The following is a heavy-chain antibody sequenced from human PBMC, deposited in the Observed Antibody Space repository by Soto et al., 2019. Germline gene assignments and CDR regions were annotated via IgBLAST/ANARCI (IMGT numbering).Heavy chain of an antibody. V-gene: IGHV3-23*01. CDR2: ISGSGGST. D-gene: IGHD2-2*01. CDR3: AACYQLLSPYYYMDV. CDR1: GFTFSSYA. Sequence: PGGSLRLSCAASGFTFSSYAMSWVRQAPGKGLEWVSAISGSGGSTYYADSVKGRFTISRDNSKNTLYLQMNSLRAEDTAVYYCAACYQLLSPYYYMDVWGKGTTVTVSS. J-gene: IGHJ6*03.